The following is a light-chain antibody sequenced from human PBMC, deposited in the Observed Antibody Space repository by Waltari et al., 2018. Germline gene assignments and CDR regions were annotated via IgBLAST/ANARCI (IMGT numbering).Light chain of an antibody. V-gene: IGLV2-11*01. J-gene: IGLJ3*02. CDR2: DVS. CDR3: CAYAGSHTWV. Sequence: QSALTQPRSVSGSPGQSVTISCTGASSNVGDYNYVSWYQQYPGKAPKLMIYDVSERPSGVPDRFSGSKSGNTASLTISGLQAEDEAEYYCCAYAGSHTWVFGGGTKVTVL. CDR1: SSNVGDYNY.